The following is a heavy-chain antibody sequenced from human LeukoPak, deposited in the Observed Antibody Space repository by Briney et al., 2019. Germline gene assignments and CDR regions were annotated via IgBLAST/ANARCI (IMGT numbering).Heavy chain of an antibody. CDR2: ISYDGSNK. CDR1: GFTFSSYC. J-gene: IGHJ6*02. V-gene: IGHV3-30*18. D-gene: IGHD1/OR15-1a*01. CDR3: AKGTNYYYGMDV. Sequence: PGRSLRLSCAASGFTFSSYCMHWVRQAPGRGLEWVAVISYDGSNKYYADSVKGRFTISRDNSKNTLYLQMNSLRAEDTAVYYCAKGTNYYYGMDVWGQGTTVTVSS.